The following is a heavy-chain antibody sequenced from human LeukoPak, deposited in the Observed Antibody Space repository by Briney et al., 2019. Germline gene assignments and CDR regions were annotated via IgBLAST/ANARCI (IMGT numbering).Heavy chain of an antibody. CDR2: IRYDGSNK. V-gene: IGHV3-30*02. J-gene: IGHJ4*02. CDR3: AKDQGPDHYFDY. CDR1: GFTFSSYG. Sequence: GSLRLSCAASGFTFSSYGMHWVRQAPGKGLEWVAFIRYDGSNKYYADSVKGRFTISRDNSKNTLYLQMNSLRAEDTAVYYCAKDQGPDHYFDYWGQGTLVTVSS.